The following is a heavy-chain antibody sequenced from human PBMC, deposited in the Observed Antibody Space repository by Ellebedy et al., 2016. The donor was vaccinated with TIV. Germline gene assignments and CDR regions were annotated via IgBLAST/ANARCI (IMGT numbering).Heavy chain of an antibody. CDR2: IRSKAYGGTA. CDR3: TRAATGAQIRDFDY. J-gene: IGHJ4*02. CDR1: GFTFGDYA. Sequence: GESLKISCTASGFTFGDYAMSWFRQAPGKGLEWVGFIRSKAYGGTAEYAASVKARFTISRDDSKSIAYLQMNSLKTEDTAVYYCTRAATGAQIRDFDYWGQGTLVTVSS. V-gene: IGHV3-49*03. D-gene: IGHD1-1*01.